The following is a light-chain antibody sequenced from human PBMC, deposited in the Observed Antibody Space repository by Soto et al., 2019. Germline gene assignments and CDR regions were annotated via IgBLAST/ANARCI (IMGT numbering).Light chain of an antibody. CDR2: DVS. J-gene: IGLJ3*02. Sequence: QSVLTQPASVSGSPGQSITIPCTGSSSDIGNYNYVSWYQQQHPGKAPKLMIYDVSTRPSGVSISFSGSKSGNTASLTISGLQAEDEAFYYCTSYTIATTWVFGGGTKLTVL. V-gene: IGLV2-14*03. CDR1: SSDIGNYNY. CDR3: TSYTIATTWV.